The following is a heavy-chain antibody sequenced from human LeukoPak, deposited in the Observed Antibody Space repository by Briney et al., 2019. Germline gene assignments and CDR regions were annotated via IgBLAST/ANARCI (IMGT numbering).Heavy chain of an antibody. CDR2: INSDGSST. Sequence: GGSLRLSCAASGFTFSRYWMNWVRQAPGKGLVWVSRINSDGSSTTYADSVKGRFTISRDTAKNTLYLQMDSLRAEDTAVYYCARGLPWGAFDYWGQGTLVTVSS. CDR3: ARGLPWGAFDY. D-gene: IGHD1-26*01. CDR1: GFTFSRYW. V-gene: IGHV3-74*01. J-gene: IGHJ4*02.